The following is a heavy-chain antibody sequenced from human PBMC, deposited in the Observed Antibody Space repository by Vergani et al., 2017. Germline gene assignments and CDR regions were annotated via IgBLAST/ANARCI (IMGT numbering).Heavy chain of an antibody. CDR3: ARDRDTAMVHIY. D-gene: IGHD5-18*01. CDR2: IIPILGIA. V-gene: IGHV1-69*09. Sequence: QVQLVQSGAEVKKPGASVKVSCKASGYTFTGYYMHWVRQAPGQGLEWMGRIIPILGIANYAQKFQGRVTITADKSTSTAYMELSSLRSEDTAVYYCARDRDTAMVHIYWGQGTLVTVSS. J-gene: IGHJ4*02. CDR1: GYTFTGYY.